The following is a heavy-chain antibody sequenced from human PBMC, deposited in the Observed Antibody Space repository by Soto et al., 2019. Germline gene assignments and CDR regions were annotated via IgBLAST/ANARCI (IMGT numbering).Heavy chain of an antibody. D-gene: IGHD6-19*01. CDR1: GYTFTYRY. Sequence: MQLVQSGAEVKKTGSSVKVSCKASGYTFTYRYLHWVRQAPGQALEWMGWITPFNGNTNYAQKFQDRVTITRDRSMSTAYMELSSLRSEDTAMYYCASLAGWDSSGWYGNDAFDIWGQGTMVTVSS. CDR2: ITPFNGNT. CDR3: ASLAGWDSSGWYGNDAFDI. J-gene: IGHJ3*02. V-gene: IGHV1-45*02.